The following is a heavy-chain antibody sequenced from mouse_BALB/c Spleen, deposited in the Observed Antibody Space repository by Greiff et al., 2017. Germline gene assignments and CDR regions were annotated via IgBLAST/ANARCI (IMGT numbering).Heavy chain of an antibody. V-gene: IGHV5-17*02. Sequence: EVKLVESGGGLVQPGGSRKLSCAASGFTFSSFGMHWVRQAPEKGLEWVAYISSGSSTIYYADTVKGRFTISRDNPKNTLFLQMTSLRSEDTAMYYCARSSSYVMDYWGQGTSVTVSS. J-gene: IGHJ4*01. CDR2: ISSGSSTI. CDR1: GFTFSSFG. D-gene: IGHD1-1*01. CDR3: ARSSSYVMDY.